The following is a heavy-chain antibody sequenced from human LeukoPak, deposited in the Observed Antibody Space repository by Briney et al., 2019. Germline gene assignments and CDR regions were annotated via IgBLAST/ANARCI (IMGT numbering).Heavy chain of an antibody. V-gene: IGHV3-7*01. CDR1: GFTFSSYW. Sequence: PGGSLRLSCAASGFTFSSYWMSWVRQAPGKGLEWVANIKQDGSEKYYVDSVKGRFTISRDNAKNSLYLQMNSLRAEDTAVYYCARDTSYDYGGNSDYWGQGTLVTVSS. J-gene: IGHJ4*02. CDR2: IKQDGSEK. CDR3: ARDTSYDYGGNSDY. D-gene: IGHD4-23*01.